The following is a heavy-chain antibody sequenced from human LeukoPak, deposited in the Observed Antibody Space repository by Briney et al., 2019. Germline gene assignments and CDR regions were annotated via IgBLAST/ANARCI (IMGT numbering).Heavy chain of an antibody. J-gene: IGHJ4*02. CDR1: GFTFSSYW. CDR3: ARDPEWLLYRYLDY. V-gene: IGHV3-74*01. D-gene: IGHD3-3*01. Sequence: PGGPLRLSCAASGFTFSSYWMHWVRQAPGKGLVWVSRINSDGSSTSYADSVKGRFTISRDNAKNTLYLQMNSLRAEDTAVYYCARDPEWLLYRYLDYRGQGTLVTVSS. CDR2: INSDGSST.